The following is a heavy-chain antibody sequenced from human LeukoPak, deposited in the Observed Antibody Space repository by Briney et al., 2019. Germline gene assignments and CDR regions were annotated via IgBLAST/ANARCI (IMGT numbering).Heavy chain of an antibody. D-gene: IGHD3-9*01. CDR2: FHPGDSDT. CDR1: GYSFISYW. Sequence: GESLKISCKGSGYSFISYWIVWVRQMPGKGPEWMGVFHPGDSDTRYSPSFQGQVSFPADTSIDTAYLQWSSLQTSDSAMYYCARTRSYDLLTGYHSWGQGTLVTVSS. CDR3: ARTRSYDLLTGYHS. V-gene: IGHV5-51*01. J-gene: IGHJ5*02.